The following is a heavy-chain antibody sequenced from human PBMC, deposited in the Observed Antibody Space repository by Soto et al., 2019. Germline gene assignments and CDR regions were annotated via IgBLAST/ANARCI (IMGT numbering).Heavy chain of an antibody. Sequence: QVHLVQSGLEVRKPGASVILSCKASGYTFTSHGISWVRQAPGQGLEWVGWISPFNGRRDIGDSFQGRVSMTTDTGSAYLEVRGLTFDDTAIYFCGRCIHPSVTSATDVWGQGTTVIVSS. CDR1: GYTFTSHG. J-gene: IGHJ6*02. CDR2: ISPFNGRR. V-gene: IGHV1-18*01. CDR3: GRCIHPSVTSATDV. D-gene: IGHD2-21*01.